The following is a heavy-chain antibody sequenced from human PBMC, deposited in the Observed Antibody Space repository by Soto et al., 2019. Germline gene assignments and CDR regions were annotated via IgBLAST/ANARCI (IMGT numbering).Heavy chain of an antibody. D-gene: IGHD4-17*01. CDR1: GGSVTNSSYY. J-gene: IGHJ4*02. CDR3: VSQRTTVLTQAYFDY. V-gene: IGHV4-39*01. CDR2: VYYRGRS. Sequence: SETLCLTCTVSGGSVTNSSYYWGWIRQSPGKGLEWIGSVYYRGRSYSKSSVKSRVTISVDTSKNQFSLNFNSVTASDTALYYCVSQRTTVLTQAYFDYWGPGALVT.